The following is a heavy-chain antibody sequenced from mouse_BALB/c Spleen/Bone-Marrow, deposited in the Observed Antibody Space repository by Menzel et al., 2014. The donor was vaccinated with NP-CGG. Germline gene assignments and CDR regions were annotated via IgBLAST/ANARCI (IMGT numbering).Heavy chain of an antibody. D-gene: IGHD2-4*01. Sequence: QVQLQQSGAELVRPGSSVKISCKAPGYAFSNYGMNWVKQRPGQGLEWIGQIYPGDGDTNYNGKFKGRVTLTADKSSSTAYMQLSSLTSEDSAVYFCASVYDYGRGYAMDYWGQGTSVTVSS. CDR2: IYPGDGDT. J-gene: IGHJ4*01. CDR3: ASVYDYGRGYAMDY. CDR1: GYAFSNYG. V-gene: IGHV1-80*01.